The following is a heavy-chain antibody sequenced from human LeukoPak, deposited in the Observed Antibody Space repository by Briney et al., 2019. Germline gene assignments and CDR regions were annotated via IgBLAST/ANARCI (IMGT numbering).Heavy chain of an antibody. CDR3: AKAGVISGWDY. Sequence: GGSLRLSCAASGFALSNYPMGWVRQAPWKGLEWVSGIGEEKSGSWTKSADSVKGRFTISRDNSENTLYLQMDSLTVDDTAVYYCAKAGVISGWDYWGQGVLVTVSS. CDR1: GFALSNYP. V-gene: IGHV3-23*01. J-gene: IGHJ4*02. D-gene: IGHD3-3*02. CDR2: IGEEKSGSWT.